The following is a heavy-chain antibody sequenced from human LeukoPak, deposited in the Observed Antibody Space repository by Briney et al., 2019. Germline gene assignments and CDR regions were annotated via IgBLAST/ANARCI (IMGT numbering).Heavy chain of an antibody. D-gene: IGHD3-22*01. CDR1: GNKFNAYW. J-gene: IGHJ3*01. CDR3: ARPNITSYYDSRGYDAFDV. CDR2: IYPDDSDT. V-gene: IGHV5-51*01. Sequence: GESLKISCKGAGNKFNAYWIAWVRQMPGKGLEWMGIIYPDDSDTRYSTSFQGQVTISADKSVSIAYLQWSSLKASDTAMYYCARPNITSYYDSRGYDAFDVWGQGTMVIVSS.